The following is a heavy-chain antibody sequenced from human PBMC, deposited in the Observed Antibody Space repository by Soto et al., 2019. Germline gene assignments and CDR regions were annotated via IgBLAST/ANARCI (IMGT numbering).Heavy chain of an antibody. J-gene: IGHJ4*02. D-gene: IGHD6-13*01. CDR3: AKDDSSSRGRFDY. V-gene: IGHV3-9*01. CDR1: GFTFDDYA. Sequence: EVQLVESGGGLVQPGRSLRLSCAASGFTFDDYAMHWVRQAPGKGLEWVSGISWNSGSIGYADSVKGRFTISRDNAKNSLYLQMNSLRAEDTALYYCAKDDSSSRGRFDYWGQGTLVTVSS. CDR2: ISWNSGSI.